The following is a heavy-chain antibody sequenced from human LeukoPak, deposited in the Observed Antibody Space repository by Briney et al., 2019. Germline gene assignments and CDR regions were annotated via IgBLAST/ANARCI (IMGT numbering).Heavy chain of an antibody. Sequence: SETLPLTCAVYGGSFSGYYWSWIRQPPGKGLEWIGEINHSGSANYNRSLKSRVTISVDTSKNQFSLKLSSVTAADTAVYYCACRRDIVVVVAATAFDYWGQGTLVTVSS. V-gene: IGHV4-34*01. CDR1: GGSFSGYY. CDR3: ACRRDIVVVVAATAFDY. D-gene: IGHD2-15*01. J-gene: IGHJ4*02. CDR2: INHSGSA.